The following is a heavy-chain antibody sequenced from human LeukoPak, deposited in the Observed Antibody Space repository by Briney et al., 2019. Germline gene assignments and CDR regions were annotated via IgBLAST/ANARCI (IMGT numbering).Heavy chain of an antibody. J-gene: IGHJ4*02. CDR2: ISASGGST. CDR1: GFTFSNYA. Sequence: GGSLRLSCAASGFTFSNYAMSWVRQAPGKGLEWVSGISASGGSTYYADSVKGRFTISRDNSKNTLYLQMNSLRAEDTAVYYCATATYGSGSYYSDYWGQGTLVTVSS. CDR3: ATATYGSGSYYSDY. D-gene: IGHD3-10*01. V-gene: IGHV3-23*01.